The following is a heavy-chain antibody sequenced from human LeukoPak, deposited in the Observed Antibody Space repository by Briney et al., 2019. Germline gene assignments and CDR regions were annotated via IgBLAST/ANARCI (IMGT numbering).Heavy chain of an antibody. CDR3: AKEGHVDTAMVTKKVYYFDY. V-gene: IGHV3-7*01. D-gene: IGHD5-18*01. CDR2: IKQDGSEE. J-gene: IGHJ4*02. CDR1: GFTFSSYW. Sequence: GGSLRLSCAASGFTFSSYWMSWVRQAPGKGLEWVANIKQDGSEEYYVDSVKGRFTISRDNAKNSLFLQMNSLRGEDTAVYYCAKEGHVDTAMVTKKVYYFDYWGQGTLVTVSS.